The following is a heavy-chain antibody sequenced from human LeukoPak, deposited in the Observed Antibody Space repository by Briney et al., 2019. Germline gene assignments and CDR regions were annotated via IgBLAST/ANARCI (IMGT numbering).Heavy chain of an antibody. CDR3: ARLGYRSISYYYDY. Sequence: SETLSLTCTVTGGSISSYYWSWIRQPPGKGLEWIGYIYYSGSTNYNPSLKSRVTISGDTSKNQFSLQLSSVTAADTAVYYCARLGYRSISYYYDYWGQGTLVTVSS. J-gene: IGHJ4*02. D-gene: IGHD6-13*01. CDR1: GGSISSYY. V-gene: IGHV4-59*08. CDR2: IYYSGST.